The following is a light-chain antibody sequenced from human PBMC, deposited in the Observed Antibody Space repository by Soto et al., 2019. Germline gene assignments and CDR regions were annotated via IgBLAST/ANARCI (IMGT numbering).Light chain of an antibody. J-gene: IGLJ2*01. CDR2: EVS. V-gene: IGLV2-14*01. Sequence: QSVLTQPASVSGSPGQSITISCTGTSSDVGGYNYVSWYQQHPGKVPKLMIYEVSNRPSGVSHRFSGSKSGNTASLTISGLQAEDEADYYCNSYTSSSTVVFGGGTKLTVL. CDR3: NSYTSSSTVV. CDR1: SSDVGGYNY.